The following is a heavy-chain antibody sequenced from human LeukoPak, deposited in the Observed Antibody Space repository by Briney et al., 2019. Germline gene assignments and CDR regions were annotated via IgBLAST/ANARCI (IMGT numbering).Heavy chain of an antibody. CDR3: ARDEGDYGDYGNWFDP. J-gene: IGHJ5*02. V-gene: IGHV1-69*06. CDR1: GGTFSSYA. CDR2: IIPIFGTA. D-gene: IGHD4-17*01. Sequence: GSSVKVSCKASGGTFSSYAFSWVRQAPGQGLEWMGGIIPIFGTANYAQKFQGRVTITADKSTSTAYMELSSLRSEDTAVYYGARDEGDYGDYGNWFDPWGQGTLVTVSS.